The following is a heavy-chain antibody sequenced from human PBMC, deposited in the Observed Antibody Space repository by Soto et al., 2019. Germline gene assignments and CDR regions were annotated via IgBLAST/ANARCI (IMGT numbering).Heavy chain of an antibody. CDR1: GDSVSSNSAA. CDR3: AREGRGGYYGSRRGYYYGMDV. Sequence: SQTLSLTCAISGDSVSSNSAAWNWIRQSPSRGLEWLGRTYYRSKWYNDYAVSVKSRITINPDTSKNQFSLQLNSVTPEDTAVYYCAREGRGGYYGSRRGYYYGMDVWGQGTTVTVSS. V-gene: IGHV6-1*01. D-gene: IGHD3-10*01. CDR2: TYYRSKWYN. J-gene: IGHJ6*02.